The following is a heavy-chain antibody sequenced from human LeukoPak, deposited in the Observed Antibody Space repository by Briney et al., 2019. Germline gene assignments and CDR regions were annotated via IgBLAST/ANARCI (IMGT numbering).Heavy chain of an antibody. V-gene: IGHV4-59*01. CDR1: GGSIRSYF. Sequence: SETLSLLCTVSGGSIRSYFWHWLRQSPGRGVEWIGKNCYRGNTNYNTSLKSRVTLSIETSKNQVSLPLSSVTAADTAVYFFARCGDGYNAYCEAFDIWGHGTVVTVSS. CDR2: NCYRGNT. D-gene: IGHD5-24*01. CDR3: ARCGDGYNAYCEAFDI. J-gene: IGHJ3*02.